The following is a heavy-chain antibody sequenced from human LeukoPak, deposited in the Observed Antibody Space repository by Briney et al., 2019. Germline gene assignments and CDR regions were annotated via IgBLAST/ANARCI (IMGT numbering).Heavy chain of an antibody. CDR1: GGSFSGYY. Sequence: SETLSLTCAVYGGSFSGYYWSWIRQPPGKGLEWIGEINHSGSTHYKPSLKSRVTISVDTSKNQFSLKLSSVTAADTAVYYCARGLYQSKGRYFDYWGQGTLVTVSS. D-gene: IGHD2-2*01. CDR2: INHSGST. V-gene: IGHV4-34*01. J-gene: IGHJ4*02. CDR3: ARGLYQSKGRYFDY.